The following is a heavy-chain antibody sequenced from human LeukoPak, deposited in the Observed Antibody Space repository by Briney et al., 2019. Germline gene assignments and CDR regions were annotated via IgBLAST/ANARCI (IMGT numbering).Heavy chain of an antibody. CDR3: ARLPGIAWWFDP. CDR1: GYTFTGYY. J-gene: IGHJ5*02. V-gene: IGHV1-2*02. Sequence: ASVKVSCKASGYTFTGYYMHWVRQAPGQGLEWMGWINPNSGGTNYAQKFQGRVTMTRDTSISTAYMELSRLRSDDTAVYYCARLPGIAWWFDPWGQGTLVTVSS. CDR2: INPNSGGT. D-gene: IGHD6-13*01.